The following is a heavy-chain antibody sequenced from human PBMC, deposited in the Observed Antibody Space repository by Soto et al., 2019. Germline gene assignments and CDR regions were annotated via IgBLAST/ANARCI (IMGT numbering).Heavy chain of an antibody. J-gene: IGHJ3*02. Sequence: GESLKISCAASGFTFSSYAMHWVRQAPGKGLEWVAVISYDGSNKYYADSVKGRFTISRDNSKNTLYLQMNSLRAEDTAVYYCAEGDGYNYAFDIWGQGTMVTVSS. CDR2: ISYDGSNK. CDR1: GFTFSSYA. V-gene: IGHV3-30-3*01. CDR3: AEGDGYNYAFDI. D-gene: IGHD5-12*01.